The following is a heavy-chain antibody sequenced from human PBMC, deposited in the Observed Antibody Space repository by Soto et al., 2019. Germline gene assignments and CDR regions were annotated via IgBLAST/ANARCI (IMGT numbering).Heavy chain of an antibody. CDR1: GGSISSGGYY. J-gene: IGHJ5*02. Sequence: LSLTCTVSGGSISSGGYYWSWIRQHPGKGLEWIGYIYYSGSTYYNPSLKSRVTISVDTSKNQFSLKLSSVTAADTAVYYCARSSTYYYDSSGYYYPYNWFDPWGQGTLVTVSS. CDR3: ARSSTYYYDSSGYYYPYNWFDP. V-gene: IGHV4-31*03. CDR2: IYYSGST. D-gene: IGHD3-22*01.